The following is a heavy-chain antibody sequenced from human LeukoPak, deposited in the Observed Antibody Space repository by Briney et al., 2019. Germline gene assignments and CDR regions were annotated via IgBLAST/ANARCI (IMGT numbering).Heavy chain of an antibody. CDR2: MSHSGNA. CDR3: ARGMSSVAAVGL. Sequence: PSETLSLTCAVSGFSINTAHYWGWVRPPPGEGLEWIGSMSHSGNAYYNPSLKSRVTISLDASKNQFSLKVTSLTAADTAVYYCARGMSSVAAVGLWGRGTLVTVSS. CDR1: GFSINTAHY. D-gene: IGHD6-13*01. J-gene: IGHJ1*01. V-gene: IGHV4-38-2*01.